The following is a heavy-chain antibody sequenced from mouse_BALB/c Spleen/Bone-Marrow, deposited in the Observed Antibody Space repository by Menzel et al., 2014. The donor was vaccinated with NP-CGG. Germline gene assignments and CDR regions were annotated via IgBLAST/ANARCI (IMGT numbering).Heavy chain of an antibody. CDR2: IHPGSGST. V-gene: IGHV1-55*01. Sequence: QVQLQQSGAELVKPETSVKLSCKASGYNFTSYWINWVKLRPGQGLEWIGDIHPGSGSTNYNEKFKSKATLTVDTSSSTAYMQLSSLASEDSALYYCARFSQLGLLAYWGQGTLVTVSA. CDR3: ARFSQLGLLAY. J-gene: IGHJ3*01. CDR1: GYNFTSYW. D-gene: IGHD3-1*01.